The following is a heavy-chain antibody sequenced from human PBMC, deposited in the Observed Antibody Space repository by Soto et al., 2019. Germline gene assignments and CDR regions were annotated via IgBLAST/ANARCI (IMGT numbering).Heavy chain of an antibody. J-gene: IGHJ4*02. CDR1: GFTFSNYA. Sequence: EVQLLESGGGLVQPGGSLRLSCAVSGFTFSNYAMTWVRQAPGKGLEWVSAISGSGATTNYADSVKGRFTISRDNSKNTLHLQMNSLRAADTAVYYCAAGGYCTSTTCLSTDWGQGTLVTVSS. D-gene: IGHD2-2*01. V-gene: IGHV3-23*01. CDR2: ISGSGATT. CDR3: AAGGYCTSTTCLSTD.